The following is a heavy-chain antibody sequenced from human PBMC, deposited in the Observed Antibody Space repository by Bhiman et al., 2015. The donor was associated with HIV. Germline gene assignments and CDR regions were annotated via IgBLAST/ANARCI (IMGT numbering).Heavy chain of an antibody. J-gene: IGHJ3*02. D-gene: IGHD1-26*01. CDR1: GFTFSTYS. CDR2: IKQDGSEK. CDR3: ARDFRSVGANDAFDI. V-gene: IGHV3-7*01. Sequence: EVQLVESGGGLVKPGGSLRLSCAASGFTFSTYSMNWVRQAPGKGLEWAANIKQDGSEKYYVDSVKGRFIISRDNAKNSLYLQMNSLRAEDTAVYYCARDFRSVGANDAFDIWGQGTMVTVSS.